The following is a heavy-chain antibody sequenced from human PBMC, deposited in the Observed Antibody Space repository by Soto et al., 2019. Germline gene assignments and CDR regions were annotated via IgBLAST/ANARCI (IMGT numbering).Heavy chain of an antibody. V-gene: IGHV1-3*05. CDR3: ARNSPWDYDSSGYYPD. J-gene: IGHJ4*02. CDR2: INAGNGNT. Sequence: QVQLVQSGAEEKKPGASVKVSCKASGYTFTSYAMHWVRQAPGQRLEWMGWINAGNGNTKYSQKFQGRVTITSDTSASTAYMELSSLRSEDTAVYYCARNSPWDYDSSGYYPDWGQGTLVTVSS. CDR1: GYTFTSYA. D-gene: IGHD3-22*01.